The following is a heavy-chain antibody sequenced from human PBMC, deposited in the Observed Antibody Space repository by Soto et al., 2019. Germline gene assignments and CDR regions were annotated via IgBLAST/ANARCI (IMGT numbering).Heavy chain of an antibody. V-gene: IGHV1-3*01. D-gene: IGHD3-10*01. CDR2: INAGNGNT. CDR3: ARDMGFGLSDY. J-gene: IGHJ4*02. Sequence: QVQLVQSGAEVKKPGASVKVSCKASGYTFTSYAMHWVRQAPGQRVEWMGWINAGNGNTKYSQKFQGRVTITRDTSASTAYMELSSLRSEDTAVYYCARDMGFGLSDYWGQGTLVTVSS. CDR1: GYTFTSYA.